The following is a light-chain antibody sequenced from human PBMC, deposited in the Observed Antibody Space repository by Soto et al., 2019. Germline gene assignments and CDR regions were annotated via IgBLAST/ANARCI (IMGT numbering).Light chain of an antibody. J-gene: IGKJ2*01. Sequence: EVVLTQSPGTLSLSPGERATLSCRASQSVSNNYFAWYQQKPGQAPRLLIFGSSDRATGIPDRFSGSGSGTDFTLNISSLEPEYFAVYDCQQYGSSPPYTFGQGTELEIK. CDR3: QQYGSSPPYT. CDR1: QSVSNNY. CDR2: GSS. V-gene: IGKV3-20*01.